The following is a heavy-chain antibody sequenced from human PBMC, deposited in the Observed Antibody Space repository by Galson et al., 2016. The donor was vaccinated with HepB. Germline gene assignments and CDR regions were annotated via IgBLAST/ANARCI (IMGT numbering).Heavy chain of an antibody. J-gene: IGHJ6*02. CDR2: VNGGGAST. Sequence: SLRLSCAAFGFSFDDNAMSWVRQAPGKGLEWVAGVNGGGASTNYAGSVKGRFTISRDNSQNTLFLQMNSLTVEDTAIYYCTRERYFGSGGRFFGLDGWGQGTTVTVSS. V-gene: IGHV3-23*01. D-gene: IGHD3-10*01. CDR3: TRERYFGSGGRFFGLDG. CDR1: GFSFDDNA.